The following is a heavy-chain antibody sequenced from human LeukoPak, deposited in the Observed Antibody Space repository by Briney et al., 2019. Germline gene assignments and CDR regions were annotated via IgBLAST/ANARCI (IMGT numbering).Heavy chain of an antibody. CDR2: ISSNGSTI. V-gene: IGHV3-48*03. Sequence: GGSLRLSCAASVFTFSSYEMNWVRQAPGKGLEWGSDISSNGSTIYYADSVKGRFTISRDNSKNTLYLQMNGLREEDTAVYYCAREGGYSPRLTPFDFWGKGTLVTVSS. CDR3: AREGGYSPRLTPFDF. D-gene: IGHD6-13*01. J-gene: IGHJ4*02. CDR1: VFTFSSYE.